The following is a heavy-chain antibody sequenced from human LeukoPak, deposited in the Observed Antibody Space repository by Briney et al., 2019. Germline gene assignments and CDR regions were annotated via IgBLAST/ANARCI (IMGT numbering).Heavy chain of an antibody. D-gene: IGHD3-22*01. CDR3: ARDHRTYYYDTSGYFN. J-gene: IGHJ4*02. CDR2: IIATDGST. Sequence: PGGSLRLFCAAARFTFSSYGMSWVRQAPGNGLEWVSFIIATDGSTYYADSVKGRLTISRDNSKNTLYLQMNSLRAEDTAVYYCARDHRTYYYDTSGYFNWGQGTLVTVSS. CDR1: RFTFSSYG. V-gene: IGHV3-23*01.